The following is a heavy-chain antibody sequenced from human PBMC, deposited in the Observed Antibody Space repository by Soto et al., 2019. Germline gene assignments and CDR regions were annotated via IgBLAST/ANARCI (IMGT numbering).Heavy chain of an antibody. Sequence: QVQLVQSGAEVKKPGSSVKVSCKASGGTFSSYTISWVRQAPGQGLEWMGRIVPILGIANYAQKFQGRVTITADKSTGTASMELSSLRSEDTAVDYCARPGGSHNFAYWGQGTLVTVSS. V-gene: IGHV1-69*02. D-gene: IGHD1-26*01. CDR1: GGTFSSYT. CDR3: ARPGGSHNFAY. J-gene: IGHJ4*02. CDR2: IVPILGIA.